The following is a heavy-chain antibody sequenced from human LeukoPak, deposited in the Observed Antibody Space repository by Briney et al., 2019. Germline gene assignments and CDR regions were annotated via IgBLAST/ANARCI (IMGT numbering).Heavy chain of an antibody. Sequence: GESLKISCKGSGYSFTSYWIGWGRQMPGKGLEWMGIIYPGDSDTRYRPSLQGQVTISAEKFSSAAYLQWSTPKASETAMYYCPRAGGGVIAKEFDYWGQGTLVTVSS. J-gene: IGHJ4*02. D-gene: IGHD3-16*02. CDR3: PRAGGGVIAKEFDY. CDR2: IYPGDSDT. CDR1: GYSFTSYW. V-gene: IGHV5-51*01.